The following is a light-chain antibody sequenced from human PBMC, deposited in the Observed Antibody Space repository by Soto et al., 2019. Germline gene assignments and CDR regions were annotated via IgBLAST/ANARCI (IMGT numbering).Light chain of an antibody. CDR2: DSS. V-gene: IGKV3-20*01. Sequence: EIVLTQSPGSLSLSPGERATLSCRASESVGGNSLAWYQQKPGQAPRLLIYDSSSRATGIPDWFSGSGSGTDFTLTISRLEHEDVAVYYCQQYGSSPFFGGGTKVE. J-gene: IGKJ4*01. CDR1: ESVGGNS. CDR3: QQYGSSPF.